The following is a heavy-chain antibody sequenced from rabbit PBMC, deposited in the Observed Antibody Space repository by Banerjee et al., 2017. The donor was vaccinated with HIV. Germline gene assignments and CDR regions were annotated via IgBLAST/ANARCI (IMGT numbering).Heavy chain of an antibody. D-gene: IGHD3-1*01. CDR2: INTGSGGT. CDR1: GFSFSNKYV. V-gene: IGHV1S40*01. J-gene: IGHJ4*01. CDR3: ARNLFIDWSPYFGL. Sequence: QSLEESGGDLVKPGASLTLTCKASGFSFSNKYVMCWVRQAPGKGLEWIGYINTGSGGTWYASWAKGRFTISKTSSTTVTLQMTSLTAADTATYFCARNLFIDWSPYFGLWGQGTLVTVS.